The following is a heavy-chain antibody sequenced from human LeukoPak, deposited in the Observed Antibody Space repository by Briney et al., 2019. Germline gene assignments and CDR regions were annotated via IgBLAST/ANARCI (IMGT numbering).Heavy chain of an antibody. Sequence: PGGSLRLSCAASGFTFSSYWMHWVRQVPGKGLVWVSHINSDGSSITYADSVKGRFTISRDNAENTLHLQMDSLRAKDTAVYYCARDKSYNLDCWGQGTLVTVSS. D-gene: IGHD5-24*01. CDR3: ARDKSYNLDC. CDR2: INSDGSSI. CDR1: GFTFSSYW. J-gene: IGHJ4*02. V-gene: IGHV3-74*01.